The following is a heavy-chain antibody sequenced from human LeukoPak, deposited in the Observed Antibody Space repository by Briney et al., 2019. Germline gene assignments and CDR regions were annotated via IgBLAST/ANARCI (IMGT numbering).Heavy chain of an antibody. CDR2: IYYSGST. D-gene: IGHD6-19*01. CDR3: ARQFGGWPYYFDY. J-gene: IGHJ4*02. CDR1: GGSISSYY. V-gene: IGHV4-59*08. Sequence: SETLSLTCTVSGGSISSYYWSWIRQPPGKGLEWIGYIYYSGSTNYNPSLKSRVTISVDTSKNRFSLKLSSVTAADTAVYYCARQFGGWPYYFDYWGQGTLVTVSS.